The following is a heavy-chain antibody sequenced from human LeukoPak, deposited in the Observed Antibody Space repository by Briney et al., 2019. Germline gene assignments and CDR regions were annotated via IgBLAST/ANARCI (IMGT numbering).Heavy chain of an antibody. V-gene: IGHV4-30-2*01. CDR3: ARVDTAMVTVDY. CDR2: IYHRGCT. Sequence: PSETLSLTCALSVGSISRGGYSWSWIRQPPGKGLEWLWYIYHRGCTYYNPSRKSRVTISVDRSKNQFSLRLSSVTAADTAVYYCARVDTAMVTVDYWGEGTLVTVSS. D-gene: IGHD5-18*01. J-gene: IGHJ4*02. CDR1: VGSISRGGYS.